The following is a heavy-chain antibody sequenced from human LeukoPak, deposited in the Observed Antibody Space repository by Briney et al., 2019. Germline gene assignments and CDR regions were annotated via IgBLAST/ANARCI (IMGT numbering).Heavy chain of an antibody. D-gene: IGHD6-19*01. CDR1: GGSISSSSYY. J-gene: IGHJ4*02. CDR2: IYYSGST. Sequence: PSETLSLTCTVSGGSISSSSYYWGWIRQPPGKGLEWIGSIYYSGSTYYNPSLKSRVTISVDTSKNQFSLKLSSVTAADTAVYYCARGAVAGTRTFDYWGQGTLVTVSS. V-gene: IGHV4-39*01. CDR3: ARGAVAGTRTFDY.